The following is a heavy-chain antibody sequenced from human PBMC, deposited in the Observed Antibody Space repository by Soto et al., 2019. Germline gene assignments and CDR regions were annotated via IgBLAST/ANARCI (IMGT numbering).Heavy chain of an antibody. CDR2: INHSGST. CDR1: GGSFSGYY. CDR3: AREWQWRYNDY. D-gene: IGHD6-19*01. Sequence: QVQLQQWGAGLLKPSETLSLTCAVYGGSFSGYYWSWIRQPPGKGLEWIGEINHSGSTNYNPSLKSRVTISVDTSKNQFSLKLSSVTAADTAVYYCAREWQWRYNDYWSQGTLVTVSS. J-gene: IGHJ4*02. V-gene: IGHV4-34*01.